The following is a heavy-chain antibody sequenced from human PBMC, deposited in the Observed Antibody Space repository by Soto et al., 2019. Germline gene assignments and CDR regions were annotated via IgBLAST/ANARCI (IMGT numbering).Heavy chain of an antibody. CDR3: ASANYDILTGYYYYGMDV. CDR1: GGSISTDHYH. V-gene: IGHV4-30-4*01. D-gene: IGHD3-9*01. Sequence: SETLSLTCTVSGGSISTDHYHWTWIRQTPGKGLEWIGYIHYSGSIHFNPSLQSRVSMSVDTSKNQFSLKLSSVTAADTAVYYCASANYDILTGYYYYGMDVWGQGTTVPVSS. J-gene: IGHJ6*02. CDR2: IHYSGSI.